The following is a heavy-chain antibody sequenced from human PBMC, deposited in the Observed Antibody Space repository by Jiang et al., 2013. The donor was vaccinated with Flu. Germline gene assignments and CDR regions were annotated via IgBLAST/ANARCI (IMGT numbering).Heavy chain of an antibody. D-gene: IGHD5-18*01. V-gene: IGHV7-4-1*02. CDR3: ARDFPTAMVTPGYFDY. J-gene: IGHJ4*02. CDR1: GYTFTSYA. Sequence: QSGSELKKPGASVKVSCKASGYTFTSYAMNWVRQAPGQGLEWMGWINTNTGNPTYAQGFTGRFVFSLDTSVNTAYLRISSLKPEDTAVYYCARDFPTAMVTPGYFDYWGQGTLVTVSS. CDR2: INTNTGNP.